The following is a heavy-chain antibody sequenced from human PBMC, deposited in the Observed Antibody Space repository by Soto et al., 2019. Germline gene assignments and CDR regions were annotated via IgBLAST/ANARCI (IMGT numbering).Heavy chain of an antibody. J-gene: IGHJ3*02. D-gene: IGHD4-17*01. CDR1: GYTFSTYG. Sequence: VASVKVSCKASGYTFSTYGFNWVRQAPGQGLEWMGIISAYTGNTNYAQKFQGRVTMTRDTSTSTVYMELSSLRSEDTAVYYCARVYGGYDSFDIWGQGTMVTVSS. V-gene: IGHV1-18*01. CDR3: ARVYGGYDSFDI. CDR2: ISAYTGNT.